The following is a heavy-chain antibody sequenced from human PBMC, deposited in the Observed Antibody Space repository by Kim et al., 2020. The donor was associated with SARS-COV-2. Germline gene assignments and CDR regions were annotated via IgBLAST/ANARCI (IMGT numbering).Heavy chain of an antibody. CDR2: ISGSGGST. V-gene: IGHV3-23*01. D-gene: IGHD3-10*01. Sequence: GGSLRLSCAASGFTFSSYAMSWVRQAPGKGLEWVSAISGSGGSTYYADSVKGRFTISRDNSKNTLYLQMNSLRAEDTAVYYCAKSRLLLWFGELLSSYFDYWGQGTLVTVSS. CDR3: AKSRLLLWFGELLSSYFDY. CDR1: GFTFSSYA. J-gene: IGHJ4*02.